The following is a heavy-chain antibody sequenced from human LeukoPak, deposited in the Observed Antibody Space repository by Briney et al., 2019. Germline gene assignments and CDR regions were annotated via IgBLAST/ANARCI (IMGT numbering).Heavy chain of an antibody. J-gene: IGHJ4*02. D-gene: IGHD4-17*01. CDR3: ASPDYDDDDSSGTHD. CDR2: INPNNGDT. V-gene: IGHV1-2*02. CDR1: GYTFIDSY. Sequence: ASVKVSCKTSGYTFIDSYIHWVRQAPGQGLEWMGWINPNNGDTIYAQKFQDRVKMTRDPSITTAYMELTKLRSDDTAVYYCASPDYDDDDSSGTHDWGQGTLVTVSS.